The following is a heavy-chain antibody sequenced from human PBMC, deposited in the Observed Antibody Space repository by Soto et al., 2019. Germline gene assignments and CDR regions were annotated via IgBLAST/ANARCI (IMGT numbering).Heavy chain of an antibody. CDR3: ARVGPTVTTRLYYYYGMDV. CDR2: IIPIFGTA. J-gene: IGHJ6*02. V-gene: IGHV1-69*12. CDR1: GGTFSSYA. Sequence: QVQLVQSGAEVKKPGSSVKVSCKASGGTFSSYAISWVRQAPGQGLEWMGGIIPIFGTANYAQQFQGRVTITADESTSTAYMELSSLRSEDTAVYYCARVGPTVTTRLYYYYGMDVWGQGTTVTVSS. D-gene: IGHD4-4*01.